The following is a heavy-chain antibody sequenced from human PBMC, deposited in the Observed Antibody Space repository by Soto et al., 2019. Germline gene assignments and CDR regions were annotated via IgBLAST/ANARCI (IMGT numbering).Heavy chain of an antibody. CDR2: INHNGNN. Sequence: NLRETLSLTCVVSGGSFSTYYYSWIRQSPGKGLEWIGEINHNGNNNYSPSLKSRVTMSLDTSKNQFSLKLTSVTAADTAVYYCARGGSNDWQVAFDIWGQGTMVTVSS. CDR1: GGSFSTYY. CDR3: ARGGSNDWQVAFDI. D-gene: IGHD3-9*01. J-gene: IGHJ3*02. V-gene: IGHV4-34*01.